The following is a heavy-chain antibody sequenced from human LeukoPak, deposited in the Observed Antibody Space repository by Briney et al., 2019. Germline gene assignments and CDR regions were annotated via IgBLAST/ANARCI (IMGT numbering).Heavy chain of an antibody. CDR2: IIPIFGTA. V-gene: IGHV1-69*13. CDR1: GGSFSRYA. CDR3: ARGSGETGGYYYVY. Sequence: SVKVSCTASGGSFSRYAISWVRQAPGQGLEWMGGIIPIFGTANYAQKFQGRVTITADESTRTAYMELRTLRSEDTAIYYCARGSGETGGYYYVYWGRGTPVTVSS. D-gene: IGHD3-22*01. J-gene: IGHJ4*02.